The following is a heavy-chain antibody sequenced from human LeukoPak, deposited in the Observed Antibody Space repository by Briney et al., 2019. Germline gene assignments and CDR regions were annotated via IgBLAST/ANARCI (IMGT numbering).Heavy chain of an antibody. D-gene: IGHD2-2*01. CDR3: ARQVHSSNHAFDI. Sequence: GESLQISCKGSEYSFTSYWIGWVRQMPGKGLEWMGIIYPGDSDTRYSPSFQGQVTISADKSISTAYLQWSSLKASDTAMYYCARQVHSSNHAFDIWGQGTMVTVSS. CDR2: IYPGDSDT. J-gene: IGHJ3*02. V-gene: IGHV5-51*01. CDR1: EYSFTSYW.